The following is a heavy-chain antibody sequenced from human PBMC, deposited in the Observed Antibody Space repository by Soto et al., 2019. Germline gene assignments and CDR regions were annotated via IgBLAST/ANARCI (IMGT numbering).Heavy chain of an antibody. CDR3: ARGDNFWSGFPNFLFDY. J-gene: IGHJ4*02. Sequence: GETLKISCKGSGYSFSTYWIGWVRQRPGKGLEWMGIIYPSDSDTRYSPSFQGQVTISADKSISTAYLQWSSLRASDTAMYYCARGDNFWSGFPNFLFDYWGQGTLVTVAS. CDR1: GYSFSTYW. D-gene: IGHD3-3*01. CDR2: IYPSDSDT. V-gene: IGHV5-51*01.